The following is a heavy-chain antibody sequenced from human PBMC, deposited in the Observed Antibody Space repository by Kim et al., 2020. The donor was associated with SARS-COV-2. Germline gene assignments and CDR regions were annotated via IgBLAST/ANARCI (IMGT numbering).Heavy chain of an antibody. V-gene: IGHV4-59*01. J-gene: IGHJ4*02. D-gene: IGHD5-18*01. CDR3: ARLIQLWSTYYFDY. Sequence: SETLSLTCTVSGGSISSYYWSWIRQPPGKGLEWIGYIYYSGSTNYNPSLKSRVTISVDTSKNQFSLKLSSVTAADTAVYYCARLIQLWSTYYFDYWGQGTLVTVSS. CDR1: GGSISSYY. CDR2: IYYSGST.